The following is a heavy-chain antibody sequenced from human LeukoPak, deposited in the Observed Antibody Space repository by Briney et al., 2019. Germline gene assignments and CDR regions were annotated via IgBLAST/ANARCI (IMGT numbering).Heavy chain of an antibody. D-gene: IGHD2-15*01. V-gene: IGHV4-59*08. CDR3: ARHCSGGSCYFEGAINAFDI. CDR1: GGSISSYY. Sequence: SETLSLTCTVSGGSISSYYWSWIRQPPGKGLEWIGYIYYSGITNYSPSLKSRVTISVDTSKNQFSLKLSSVTAADAAVYYCARHCSGGSCYFEGAINAFDIWGQGTMVTVSS. CDR2: IYYSGIT. J-gene: IGHJ3*02.